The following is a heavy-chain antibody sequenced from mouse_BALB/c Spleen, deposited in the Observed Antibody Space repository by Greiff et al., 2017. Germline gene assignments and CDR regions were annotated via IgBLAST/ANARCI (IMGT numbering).Heavy chain of an antibody. CDR3: ARVDYYGSSYWYFDV. Sequence: EVQGVESGGGLVKPGGSLKLSCAASGFTFSDYYMYWVRQTPEKRLEWVATISDGGSYTYYPDSVKGRFTISRDNAKNNLYLQMSSLRSEDTAMYYCARVDYYGSSYWYFDVWGAGTTVTVSS. J-gene: IGHJ1*01. D-gene: IGHD1-1*01. CDR2: ISDGGSYT. V-gene: IGHV5-4*02. CDR1: GFTFSDYY.